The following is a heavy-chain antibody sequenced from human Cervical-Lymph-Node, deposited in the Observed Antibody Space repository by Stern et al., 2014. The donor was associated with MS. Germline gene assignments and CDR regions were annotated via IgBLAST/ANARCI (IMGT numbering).Heavy chain of an antibody. CDR3: ARGKDGYNLFSNFDI. CDR2: VSDSGST. CDR1: GDSISGYF. J-gene: IGHJ4*02. V-gene: IGHV4-59*01. Sequence: QVQLQESGPGLVKPSETLSLICSVTGDSISGYFWSWIRQSPGKGLEWIGYVSDSGSTKDNPSLKNRVTISADTSKNQFSLRLSSVTAADTAMYYCARGKDGYNLFSNFDIWGPGTLVTVSS. D-gene: IGHD5-24*01.